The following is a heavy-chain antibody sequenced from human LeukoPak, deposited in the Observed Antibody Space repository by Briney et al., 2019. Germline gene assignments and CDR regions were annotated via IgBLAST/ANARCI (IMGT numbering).Heavy chain of an antibody. CDR2: IIPILAIA. D-gene: IGHD3-22*01. CDR1: GGTFNSYA. V-gene: IGHV1-69*04. Sequence: SVKVSCKASGGTFNSYAISWVRQAPGQGLEWMGRIIPILAIANYTQKFQGRVTITADKSTSTAYMELSSLRSEDTAVYYCARNYYDSSGSSWGQGTLVTVSS. J-gene: IGHJ4*02. CDR3: ARNYYDSSGSS.